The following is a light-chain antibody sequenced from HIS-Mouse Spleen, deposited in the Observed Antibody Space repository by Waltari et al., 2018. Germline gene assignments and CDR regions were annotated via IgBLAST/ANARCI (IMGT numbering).Light chain of an antibody. Sequence: QSALTQPASVSGSPGQSITISCTGTSSDVGSYNLVSWYQQHPGKAPKLMIYEGSKRPSGVSMRFSGSRSGNTASLTCSGLQVGNEADNYGGSNAGRGTGGFGEGTKLTFL. CDR2: EGS. CDR3: GSNAGRGTGG. CDR1: SSDVGSYNL. J-gene: IGLJ2*01. V-gene: IGLV2-23*01.